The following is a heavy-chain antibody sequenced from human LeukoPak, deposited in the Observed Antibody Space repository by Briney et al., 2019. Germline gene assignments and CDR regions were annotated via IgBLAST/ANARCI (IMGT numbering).Heavy chain of an antibody. D-gene: IGHD2-15*01. V-gene: IGHV1-8*01. CDR2: MNPNSGNT. Sequence: GASVKVSCKASGYTFTSYDINWVRQATGQGLEWMGWMNPNSGNTGYAQKFQGRVTMTRNTSISTAYMELSRLRSEDTAVYYCARGGGGSRLFSAYYYYMDVWGKGTTLTVSS. CDR1: GYTFTSYD. CDR3: ARGGGGSRLFSAYYYYMDV. J-gene: IGHJ6*03.